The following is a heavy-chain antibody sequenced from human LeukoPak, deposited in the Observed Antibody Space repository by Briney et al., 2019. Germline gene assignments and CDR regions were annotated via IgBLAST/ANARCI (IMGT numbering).Heavy chain of an antibody. Sequence: GGSLRLSCAASGLTFSSYAMSWVRQAPGKGLEWVSAISGSGGSTYYADSVKGRFTISRDNSKNTLYLQMNSLRAEDTAVYYCAKDDYDSSGYFRTIWADYYYYGMDVWGQGTTVTVSS. J-gene: IGHJ6*02. D-gene: IGHD3-22*01. CDR3: AKDDYDSSGYFRTIWADYYYYGMDV. CDR1: GLTFSSYA. CDR2: ISGSGGST. V-gene: IGHV3-23*01.